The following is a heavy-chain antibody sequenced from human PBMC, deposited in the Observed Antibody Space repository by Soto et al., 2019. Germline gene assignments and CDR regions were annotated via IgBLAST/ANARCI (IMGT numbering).Heavy chain of an antibody. CDR3: ADQGEYFGVVTDYYYYYGMDV. CDR2: ISYDGSNK. Sequence: QVQLVESGGGVVQPGRSLRLSCAASGFTFSSYAMHWVRQAPGKGLEWVAVISYDGSNKYYADSVKGRFTISRDNSKNTLYLQMNSLGAEDTAVYYCADQGEYFGVVTDYYYYYGMDVWGQGTTVTVSS. CDR1: GFTFSSYA. D-gene: IGHD3-3*01. V-gene: IGHV3-30-3*01. J-gene: IGHJ6*02.